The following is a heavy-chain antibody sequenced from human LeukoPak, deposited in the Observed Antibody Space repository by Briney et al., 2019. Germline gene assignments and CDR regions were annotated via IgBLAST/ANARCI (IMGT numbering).Heavy chain of an antibody. CDR3: AREVGYSSSSGFDY. CDR1: GYTFTGYY. Sequence: ASVKVSCKASGYTFTGYYMHWVRQAPGQELGWMGRINPNSGGTNYAQKFQGRVTMTRDTSISTAYMELSRLRSDDTAVYYCAREVGYSSSSGFDYWGQGTLVTVSS. D-gene: IGHD6-6*01. V-gene: IGHV1-2*06. CDR2: INPNSGGT. J-gene: IGHJ4*02.